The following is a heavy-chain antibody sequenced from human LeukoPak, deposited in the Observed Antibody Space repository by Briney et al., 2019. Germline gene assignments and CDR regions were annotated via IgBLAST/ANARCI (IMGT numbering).Heavy chain of an antibody. J-gene: IGHJ4*02. V-gene: IGHV3-23*01. D-gene: IGHD5-18*01. Sequence: GGSLRLSCAAFGFTFSSYAMSWVRQAPGKGLEWVSAISGSGGSTYYADSVKGRFTISRDNSKNTLYLQMNSLRAEDTAVYYCAKETDIYSYGSQTFDYWGQGTLVTVSS. CDR1: GFTFSSYA. CDR2: ISGSGGST. CDR3: AKETDIYSYGSQTFDY.